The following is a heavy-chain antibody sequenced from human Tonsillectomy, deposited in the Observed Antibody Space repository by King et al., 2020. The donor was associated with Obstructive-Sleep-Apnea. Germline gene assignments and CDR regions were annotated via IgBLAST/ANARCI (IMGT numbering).Heavy chain of an antibody. CDR1: GFTFSSYG. J-gene: IGHJ6*02. CDR3: AKGPYDIVDYYYYGMDV. CDR2: IRYDGSNK. D-gene: IGHD2-21*01. Sequence: HVQLVESGGGVVQPGGSLRLSCAASGFTFSSYGMHWVRQAPGKGLEWVAFIRYDGSNKYYADSVKGRFTISRDNSKNTLYLQMNSLRAEDTAVYYCAKGPYDIVDYYYYGMDVWGQGTTVTVSS. V-gene: IGHV3-30*02.